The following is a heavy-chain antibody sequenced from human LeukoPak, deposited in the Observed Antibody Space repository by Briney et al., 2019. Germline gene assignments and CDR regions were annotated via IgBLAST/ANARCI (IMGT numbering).Heavy chain of an antibody. CDR1: GFIFSNYW. CDR3: ARDLVYSGSFGVFDY. J-gene: IGHJ4*02. CDR2: IKQDGTDK. Sequence: GGSLRLSCVASGFIFSNYWMIWVRQAPGKGLEWVANIKQDGTDKYYVDSVKGRFTISRDNAKNSLFLQMNSLRAEDTAVYCCARDLVYSGSFGVFDYWGQGTLVTVSS. D-gene: IGHD1-26*01. V-gene: IGHV3-7*01.